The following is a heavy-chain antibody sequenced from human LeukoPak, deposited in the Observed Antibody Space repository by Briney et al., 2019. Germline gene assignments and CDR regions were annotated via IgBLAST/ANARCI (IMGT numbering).Heavy chain of an antibody. Sequence: GGSLRLSCAASGFTLSSYAMIWVRQAPGKGLEWVAAISGSGGSTYYADSVKGRFTISRDNSKNTLSLQMNSLRAEDTAIYYCAKEGANYYGGIDYWGQGTLVTVSS. CDR1: GFTLSSYA. D-gene: IGHD4/OR15-4a*01. J-gene: IGHJ4*02. CDR3: AKEGANYYGGIDY. CDR2: ISGSGGST. V-gene: IGHV3-23*01.